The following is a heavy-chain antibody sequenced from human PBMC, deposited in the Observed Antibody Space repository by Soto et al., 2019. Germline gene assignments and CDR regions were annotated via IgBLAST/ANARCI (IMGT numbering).Heavy chain of an antibody. CDR1: GYTFTSYG. Sequence: QVQLVQSGVEVKKPGASVKVPCKASGYTFTSYGISWVRQAPGQGLEWMGWISIYNGNTNFAQKLQGRVTMTTDTSTSKAYMELRSLISDDTAVYYCARVGGSLAWRTFDYWGQGTLVTVSS. D-gene: IGHD1-26*01. CDR3: ARVGGSLAWRTFDY. V-gene: IGHV1-18*01. CDR2: ISIYNGNT. J-gene: IGHJ4*02.